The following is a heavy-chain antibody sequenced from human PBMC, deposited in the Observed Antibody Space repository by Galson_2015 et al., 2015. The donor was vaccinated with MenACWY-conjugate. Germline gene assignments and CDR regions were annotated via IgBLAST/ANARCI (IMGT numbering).Heavy chain of an antibody. J-gene: IGHJ4*02. CDR3: ARDRSNDDYWSGFPGYYFDH. CDR1: GGSITTSRYH. Sequence: LSLTCAVSGGSITTSRYHWAWIRQTPGKGLEWIGTVSYSGKAYYNPSLKRRVSISIDTSKSQFSLRILSMTAADTAVYYCARDRSNDDYWSGFPGYYFDHWGQGTLVTVSS. CDR2: VSYSGKA. D-gene: IGHD3-3*01. V-gene: IGHV4-39*07.